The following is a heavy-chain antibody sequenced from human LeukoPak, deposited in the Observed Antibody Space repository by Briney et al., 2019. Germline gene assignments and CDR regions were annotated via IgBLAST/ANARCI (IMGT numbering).Heavy chain of an antibody. CDR3: ARPTSSGWYGSYFDY. CDR1: GYTFTGYY. D-gene: IGHD6-19*01. CDR2: INPNSGGT. J-gene: IGHJ4*02. Sequence: ASVKVSCKASGYTFTGYYMHWVRQAPGQGLEWMGWINPNSGGTNYAQKFQGRVTMTRDTSISTAYMELSRLRSDDTAVYYCARPTSSGWYGSYFDYWGQGTLVTVSS. V-gene: IGHV1-2*02.